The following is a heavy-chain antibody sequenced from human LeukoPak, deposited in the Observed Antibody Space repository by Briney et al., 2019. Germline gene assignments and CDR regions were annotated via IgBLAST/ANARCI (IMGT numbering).Heavy chain of an antibody. V-gene: IGHV3-15*01. J-gene: IGHJ4*02. CDR3: TTYTGSYYVDYFDY. CDR1: GFAFSNAW. CDR2: IKSKTDGGTK. D-gene: IGHD1-26*01. Sequence: GGSLRLSCAASGFAFSNAWMSWVRQAPGKGLEWVGRIKSKTDGGTKDYAAPVKGRFTISRDDSKNTLYLQMNSLKTEDTAVYYCTTYTGSYYVDYFDYWGQGTLVTVSS.